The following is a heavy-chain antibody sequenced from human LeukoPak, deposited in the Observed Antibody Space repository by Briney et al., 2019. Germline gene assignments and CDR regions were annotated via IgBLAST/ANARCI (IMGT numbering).Heavy chain of an antibody. CDR3: ARHKTILLYDSSGDWYFDL. D-gene: IGHD3-22*01. Sequence: SETLSLTCTVSGGSISTYYWSWIRHPPGKGLEWIGYIYYTGSTNCNPSLKSRVTLSMDTSKNQFSLKSTSVTAADTAVYYCARHKTILLYDSSGDWYFDLWGRGTLVTVSS. CDR2: IYYTGST. J-gene: IGHJ2*01. CDR1: GGSISTYY. V-gene: IGHV4-59*08.